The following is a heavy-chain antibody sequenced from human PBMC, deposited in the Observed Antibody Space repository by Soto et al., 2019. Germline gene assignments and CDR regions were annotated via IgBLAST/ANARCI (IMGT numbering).Heavy chain of an antibody. D-gene: IGHD3-16*01. V-gene: IGHV1-18*01. J-gene: IGHJ6*02. Sequence: QVQLVQSGDEVKKPGASVKVSCKASGYIFVNYGIAWVRQAPGQGLEWMGWISPYTGNTHSATKIQGRLTMTTDTSTITAYMDLGRLTSDDTAVYYCVMVDNYVTPTPQDVWGQGTTVSVSS. CDR1: GYIFVNYG. CDR2: ISPYTGNT. CDR3: VMVDNYVTPTPQDV.